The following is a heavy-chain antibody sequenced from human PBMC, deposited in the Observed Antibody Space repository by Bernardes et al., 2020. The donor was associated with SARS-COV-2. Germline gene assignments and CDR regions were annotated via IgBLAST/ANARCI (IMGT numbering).Heavy chain of an antibody. Sequence: SETLSLTRTVSGGSISSGDYYWSWIRQPPGKGLEWIGYIYYSGSTYYNPSLKSRVTISVDTSKNQFSLKLSSVTAADTAVYYCARDPHYDCWSGWLPPGGMDVWGQGTTVTVSS. J-gene: IGHJ6*02. D-gene: IGHD3-3*01. V-gene: IGHV4-30-4*01. CDR1: GGSISSGDYY. CDR3: ARDPHYDCWSGWLPPGGMDV. CDR2: IYYSGST.